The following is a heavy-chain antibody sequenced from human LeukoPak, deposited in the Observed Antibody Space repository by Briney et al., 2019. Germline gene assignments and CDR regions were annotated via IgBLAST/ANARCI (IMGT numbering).Heavy chain of an antibody. CDR1: GGTFSSYA. CDR3: ARGSHGQLATFSEVFDP. D-gene: IGHD6-6*01. Sequence: GASVKVSCKASGGTFSSYAISWVRQAPGQGFEWMGGIIPIFGTANYAQKFQGRVTITTDESTSTAYMELSSLRSEDTAVYYCARGSHGQLATFSEVFDPWGQGTLVTVSS. J-gene: IGHJ5*02. V-gene: IGHV1-69*05. CDR2: IIPIFGTA.